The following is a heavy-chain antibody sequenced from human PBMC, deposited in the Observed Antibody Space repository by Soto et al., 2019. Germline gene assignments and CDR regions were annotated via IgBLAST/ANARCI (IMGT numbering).Heavy chain of an antibody. CDR1: GFTFTNCA. CDR3: AKSETHQLISPYGMDV. CDR2: VGGFGDDA. V-gene: IGHV3-23*01. D-gene: IGHD2-2*01. Sequence: EVQLLESGGGLVQPGGSLRLSCATSGFTFTNCAMNGVRQTPAKGLEWVSAVGGFGDDAYYTDSVQGRFTISRDNSKNTPYLQMNSLRAEDTAVYYCAKSETHQLISPYGMDVCGQGTTVTVAS. J-gene: IGHJ6*02.